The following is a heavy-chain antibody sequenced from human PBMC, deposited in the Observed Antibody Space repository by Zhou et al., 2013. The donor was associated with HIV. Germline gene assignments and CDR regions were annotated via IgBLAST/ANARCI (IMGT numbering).Heavy chain of an antibody. CDR1: GGTFSNYA. CDR2: IIPIFGTT. CDR3: ARVVTYYYDSSGHGHFQH. V-gene: IGHV1-69*06. D-gene: IGHD3-22*01. Sequence: QVQLVQSGAEVKKPGSSVKVSCKASGGTFSNYAISWVRQAPGQGLEWMGAIIPIFGTTNYAQKFQGRVTITADKSTSTAYMDLNSLRSDDTAVYYCARVVTYYYDSSGHGHFQHWGQGTLVTVSS. J-gene: IGHJ1*01.